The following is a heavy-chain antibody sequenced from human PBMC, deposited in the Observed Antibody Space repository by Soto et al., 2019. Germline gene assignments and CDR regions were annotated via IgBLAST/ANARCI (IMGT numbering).Heavy chain of an antibody. Sequence: GGSLRRSCAASGFTFSSYSMSWVRHSPGKGLEWVSAISGSGGSTYYADSVKGRFTISRDNSKNTLYLQMNSLRAEDTAVYYCAKVRNDYSNYGWFDPWGQGTLVTVSS. V-gene: IGHV3-23*01. D-gene: IGHD4-4*01. CDR1: GFTFSSYS. J-gene: IGHJ5*02. CDR3: AKVRNDYSNYGWFDP. CDR2: ISGSGGST.